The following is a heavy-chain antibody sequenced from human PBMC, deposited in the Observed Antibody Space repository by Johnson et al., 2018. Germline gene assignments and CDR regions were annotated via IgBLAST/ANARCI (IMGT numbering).Heavy chain of an antibody. J-gene: IGHJ3*02. CDR1: GFTVSNNY. V-gene: IGHV3-53*01. D-gene: IGHD1-26*01. CDR2: IYSGGGT. CDR3: ALGAPDAFDI. Sequence: EVQLLESGGDLIQPGGSLRLSCAASGFTVSNNYMSWVRQAPGKGLEWVSIIYSGGGTYYADSVKGRFTISRDNSKNTLYLQMNSRRAEDTAVYYCALGAPDAFDIWGQGTMVTVSS.